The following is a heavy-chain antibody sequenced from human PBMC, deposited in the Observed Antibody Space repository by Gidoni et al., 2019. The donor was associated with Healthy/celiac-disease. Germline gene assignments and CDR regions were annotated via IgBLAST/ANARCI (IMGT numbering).Heavy chain of an antibody. CDR1: GFPFSSYG. J-gene: IGHJ4*02. CDR2: IKQDGSEK. CDR3: AREEVTMVRGVIGAFDY. V-gene: IGHV3-7*01. D-gene: IGHD3-10*01. Sequence: EVELVESGGGLVQPGGSRRLSCAAAGFPFSSYGMSWVRQAPGKGLGWVANIKQDGSEKYYVDSVKGRFTISRDNAKNSLYLQMNSLRAEDTAVYYCAREEVTMVRGVIGAFDYWGQGTLVTVSS.